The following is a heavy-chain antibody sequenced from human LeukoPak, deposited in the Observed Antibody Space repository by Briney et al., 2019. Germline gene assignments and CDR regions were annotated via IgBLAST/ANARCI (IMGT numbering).Heavy chain of an antibody. CDR3: ARMYSSSSEYNWFDP. D-gene: IGHD6-6*01. Sequence: SETLSLTCTVSGGSISSYYWSWIGQPPAKGLEWIGYIYYSGSTNYNPSLKSRVTISVDTSKNQFSLKLSSVTAADTAVYYCARMYSSSSEYNWFDPWGQGTLVTVSS. J-gene: IGHJ5*02. V-gene: IGHV4-59*01. CDR1: GGSISSYY. CDR2: IYYSGST.